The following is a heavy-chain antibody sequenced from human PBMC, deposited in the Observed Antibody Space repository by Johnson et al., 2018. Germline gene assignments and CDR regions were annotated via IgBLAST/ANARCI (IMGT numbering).Heavy chain of an antibody. CDR3: ARGARIQLYYYYYMDV. CDR2: IYSGGST. V-gene: IGHV3-66*01. CDR1: GFTVSSNY. D-gene: IGHD5-18*01. J-gene: IGHJ6*03. Sequence: EVQLLESGGGLVQPGGSLRLSCAASGFTVSSNYMSWVRQAPGKGLEWVSVIYSGGSTYYADSVKGRFTISRDNSKNTLYLQMNSLRAEDTAVYYCARGARIQLYYYYYMDVWGKGTTVTVSS.